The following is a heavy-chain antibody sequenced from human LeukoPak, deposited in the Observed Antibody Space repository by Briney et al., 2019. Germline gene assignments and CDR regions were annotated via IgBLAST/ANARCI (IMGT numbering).Heavy chain of an antibody. V-gene: IGHV3-30-3*01. CDR2: ISYDGSNK. D-gene: IGHD2-8*01. CDR1: GFTFSSYA. J-gene: IGHJ4*02. Sequence: GGSLRLSCAASGFTFSSYAMHWVRQAPGKGLEWVAVISYDGSNKYYADSVKGRFTISRDNSKNTLYLQMNSLRAEDTAVYYCAKLAYCTDNVCYHWSTGYFDYWGQGTLVTVPS. CDR3: AKLAYCTDNVCYHWSTGYFDY.